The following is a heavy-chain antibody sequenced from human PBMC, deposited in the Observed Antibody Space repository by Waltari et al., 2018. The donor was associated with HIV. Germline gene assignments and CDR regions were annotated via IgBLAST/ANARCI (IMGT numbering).Heavy chain of an antibody. D-gene: IGHD1-1*01. CDR3: VRRDAYKLVY. J-gene: IGHJ4*02. CDR2: ISATGGAT. V-gene: IGHV3-23*01. CDR1: GFTFDDYA. Sequence: EVQLLESGGGLVQPGGSLRLSCAASGFTFDDYAMSLVRHTPDNGLQWVSTISATGGATYYADSVRGRFSVSRDNPKNTLYLQLDSLSVEDTALYYCVRRDAYKLVYWGQGTLVTVSS.